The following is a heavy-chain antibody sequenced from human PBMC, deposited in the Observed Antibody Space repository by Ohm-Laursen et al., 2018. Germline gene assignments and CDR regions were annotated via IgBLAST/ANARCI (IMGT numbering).Heavy chain of an antibody. D-gene: IGHD4-17*01. CDR3: ARGAPFYGGFDY. J-gene: IGHJ4*02. Sequence: SLRLSCSASGFTFSAFAMSWVRQAPGKGLKWVSSISTTGGTIYYADSVKGRLTISRDNAKNSLYLQMSGLRGEDTAVYYCARGAPFYGGFDYWGQGTLVTVSS. V-gene: IGHV3-23*01. CDR2: ISTTGGTI. CDR1: GFTFSAFA.